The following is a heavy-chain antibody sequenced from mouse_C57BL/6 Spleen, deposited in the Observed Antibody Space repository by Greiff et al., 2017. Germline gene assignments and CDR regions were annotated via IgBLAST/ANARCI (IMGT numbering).Heavy chain of an antibody. CDR1: GYTFTDYN. CDR3: ARDRDYGSSPYYFDY. Sequence: VQLQQSGPELVKPGASVKMSCKASGYTFTDYNMHWVKQSHGKSLEWIGYINPNNGGTSYNQKFKGKATLTVNKSSSPAYMELRSLTSEDSAVYYCARDRDYGSSPYYFDYWGQGTTLTVSS. J-gene: IGHJ2*01. V-gene: IGHV1-22*01. D-gene: IGHD1-1*01. CDR2: INPNNGGT.